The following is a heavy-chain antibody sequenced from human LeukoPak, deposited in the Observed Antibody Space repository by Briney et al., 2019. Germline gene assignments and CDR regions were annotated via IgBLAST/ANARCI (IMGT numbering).Heavy chain of an antibody. Sequence: GSLRLSCAASGFTFSRYAMHWVRPAPGKGLGWVAVSSHDGNNKYYADSVKGRFTSSRDNSKNTLYLQMNSLRVEDTAIYYCAKYGGPPESAVTTYYYYYGMDVWGQGTTVTVSS. CDR2: SSHDGNNK. V-gene: IGHV3-30-3*02. D-gene: IGHD4-17*01. CDR3: AKYGGPPESAVTTYYYYYGMDV. CDR1: GFTFSRYA. J-gene: IGHJ6*02.